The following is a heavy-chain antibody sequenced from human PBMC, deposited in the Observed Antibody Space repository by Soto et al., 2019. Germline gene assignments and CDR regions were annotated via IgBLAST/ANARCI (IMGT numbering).Heavy chain of an antibody. D-gene: IGHD2-21*01. J-gene: IGHJ4*02. V-gene: IGHV1-46*03. CDR3: ARGAYCGGDCYDY. Sequence: QVQLVQSGAEVKKPGASVKVSCKASGNTFTRYYMHWVRQAPGQGLEWMGMISPGGDRTTYAQKFQGRVTMTRDTSTSTVYMELRSLKSEDTAVYYCARGAYCGGDCYDYWGQGTLVTVSS. CDR2: ISPGGDRT. CDR1: GNTFTRYY.